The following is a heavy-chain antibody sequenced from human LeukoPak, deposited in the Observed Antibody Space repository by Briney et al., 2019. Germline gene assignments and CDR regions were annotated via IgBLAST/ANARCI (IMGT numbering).Heavy chain of an antibody. CDR3: ARHNIAVAGIYAFDI. CDR2: IYYSGST. D-gene: IGHD6-19*01. CDR1: GGSISSYY. J-gene: IGHJ3*02. Sequence: SETLSLTCTVSGGSISSYYWSWIRQPPGKGLEWIGYIYYSGSTNYNPSLKSRVTISVDTSKNQFSLKLSSVTAADTAVYYCARHNIAVAGIYAFDIWGQGTMVTVSS. V-gene: IGHV4-59*08.